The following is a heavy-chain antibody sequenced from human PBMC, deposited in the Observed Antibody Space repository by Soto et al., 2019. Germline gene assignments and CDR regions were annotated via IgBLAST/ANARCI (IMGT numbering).Heavy chain of an antibody. Sequence: GGSLRLSCTASGFTFSYDLMHWVRQAPGKGLVWVSRINTDGSDTGYADSAKDRFTISRDNAKNSLYLQMNSLRAEDTAVYYCARFYYDSSGYLPSPYYYYYGMDVWGQGTTVTVSS. CDR3: ARFYYDSSGYLPSPYYYYYGMDV. CDR1: GFTFSYDL. V-gene: IGHV3-74*01. J-gene: IGHJ6*02. D-gene: IGHD3-22*01. CDR2: INTDGSDT.